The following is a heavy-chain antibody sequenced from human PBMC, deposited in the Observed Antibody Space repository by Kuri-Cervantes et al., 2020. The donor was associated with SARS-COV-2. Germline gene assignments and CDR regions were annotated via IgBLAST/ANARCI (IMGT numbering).Heavy chain of an antibody. V-gene: IGHV3-11*04. J-gene: IGHJ4*02. Sequence: GESLKISCAASGFTFSDYYMSWIRQAPGKGLEWVSYISSSGSTIYYADSVKGRFTISRDNAKNSLYLQMNSLRAEDTAVYYCARDARITIFGVVIIEQVFDYWGQGTLVTVSS. D-gene: IGHD3-3*01. CDR2: ISSSGSTI. CDR3: ARDARITIFGVVIIEQVFDY. CDR1: GFTFSDYY.